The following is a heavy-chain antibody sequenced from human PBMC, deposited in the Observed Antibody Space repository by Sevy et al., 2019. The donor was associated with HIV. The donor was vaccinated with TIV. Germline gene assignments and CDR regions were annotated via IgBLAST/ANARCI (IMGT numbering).Heavy chain of an antibody. CDR2: ISGSSNYI. V-gene: IGHV3-21*01. D-gene: IGHD6-19*01. J-gene: IGHJ4*01. Sequence: GGSLRLSCAASGFTFSTYSMNWVRQAPGKGLEWVSFISGSSNYIYYADSVKGRFTISRDNAKNSLYLQMNSLRAEDTAVYYCARDGKVPVPGLYYFDYWGHGTLVTVSS. CDR3: ARDGKVPVPGLYYFDY. CDR1: GFTFSTYS.